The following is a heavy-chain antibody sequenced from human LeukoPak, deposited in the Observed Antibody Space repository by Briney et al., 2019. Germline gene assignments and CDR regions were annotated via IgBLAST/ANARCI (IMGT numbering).Heavy chain of an antibody. V-gene: IGHV4-59*08. CDR1: GGSISGYY. Sequence: SETLCLTCTVSGGSISGYYWTWIRQPPEKGLEWIGYMYNSGSGSTNYNPSLRSRVSISVDTSKNHFSLKLSSVTAADTAVYYCARRGGHAGSFDYWGQGTLVTVSS. CDR2: MYNSGSGST. J-gene: IGHJ4*02. D-gene: IGHD2-15*01. CDR3: ARRGGHAGSFDY.